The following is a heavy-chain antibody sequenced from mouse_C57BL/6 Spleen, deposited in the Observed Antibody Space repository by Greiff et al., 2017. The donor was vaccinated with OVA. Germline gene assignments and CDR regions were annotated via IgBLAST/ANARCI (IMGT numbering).Heavy chain of an antibody. CDR3: ARGYYGSSYVWGY. CDR1: GFNIKDYY. D-gene: IGHD1-1*01. V-gene: IGHV14-2*01. J-gene: IGHJ2*01. Sequence: VQLKQSGAELVKPGASVKLSCTASGFNIKDYYMHWVKQRTEQGLEWIGRIDPEDGETKYAPKFLGKATITADTSSNTAYLQLSSLTSEDTAVYYCARGYYGSSYVWGYWGQGTTLTVSS. CDR2: IDPEDGET.